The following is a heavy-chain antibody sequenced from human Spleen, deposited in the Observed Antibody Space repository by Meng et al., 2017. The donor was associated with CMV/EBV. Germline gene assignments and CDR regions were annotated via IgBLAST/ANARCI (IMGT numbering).Heavy chain of an antibody. V-gene: IGHV4-38-2*02. CDR1: GYSISSGYY. J-gene: IGHJ5*02. CDR2: IYHSGST. CDR3: ARDVGTAVAANNWFDP. Sequence: GSLRLSCTVSGYSISSGYYWGWIRQPPGKGLEWIGSIYHSGSTYYNPSLKSRVTISVDTSKNQFSLKLSSVTAADTAVYYCARDVGTAVAANNWFDPWGQGTLVTVS. D-gene: IGHD6-19*01.